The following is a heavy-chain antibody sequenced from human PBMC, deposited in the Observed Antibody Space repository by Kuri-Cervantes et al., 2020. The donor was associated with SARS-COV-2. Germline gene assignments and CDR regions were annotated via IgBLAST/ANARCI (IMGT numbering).Heavy chain of an antibody. CDR2: ISSSSSYI. D-gene: IGHD1-26*01. J-gene: IGHJ6*02. Sequence: GESLKISCAASGFTFSSYSMNWVRKAPGKGLEWVSSISSSSSYIYYADSVKGRFTISRDNAKNSLYLQMNSLRAEDAAVYYCASSDNTHYYYYGMDVWGQGTTVTVSS. V-gene: IGHV3-21*04. CDR3: ASSDNTHYYYYGMDV. CDR1: GFTFSSYS.